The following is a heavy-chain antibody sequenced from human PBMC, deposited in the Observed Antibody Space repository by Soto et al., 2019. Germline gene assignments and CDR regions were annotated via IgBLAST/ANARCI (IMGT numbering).Heavy chain of an antibody. CDR3: AGQRRYYYDSSGTDY. Sequence: PSETLSLTCAVSGGSISSSNWWSWVRQPPGKGLEWIGEIYHSGSTNYNPSLKSRVTISVDKSKNQFSLKLSSVTAADTAVYYCAGQRRYYYDSSGTDYWGQGTLVTAPQ. CDR1: GGSISSSNW. D-gene: IGHD3-22*01. CDR2: IYHSGST. V-gene: IGHV4-4*02. J-gene: IGHJ4*02.